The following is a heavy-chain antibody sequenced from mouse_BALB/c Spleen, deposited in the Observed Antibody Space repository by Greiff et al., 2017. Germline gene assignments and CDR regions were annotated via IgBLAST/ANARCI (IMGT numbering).Heavy chain of an antibody. CDR3: ARSAYPNPYFDY. V-gene: IGHV5-17*02. D-gene: IGHD2-10*01. CDR2: ISSGSSTI. Sequence: EVHLVESGGGLVQPGGSRKLSCAASGFTFSSFGMHWVRQAPEKGLEWVAYISSGSSTIYYADTVKGRFTISRDNPKNTLFLQMTSLRSEDTAMYYCARSAYPNPYFDYWGQGTTLTVSS. J-gene: IGHJ2*01. CDR1: GFTFSSFG.